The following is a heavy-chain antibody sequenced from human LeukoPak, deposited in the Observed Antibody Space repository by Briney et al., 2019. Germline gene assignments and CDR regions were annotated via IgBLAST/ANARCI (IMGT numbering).Heavy chain of an antibody. CDR2: IYTSGST. D-gene: IGHD6-13*01. CDR1: GGSISSGSYY. J-gene: IGHJ4*02. V-gene: IGHV4-61*02. CDR3: ARSRGYSDY. Sequence: SEILSLTCTVSGGSISSGSYYWSWIRQPAGKGVEWIGRIYTSGSTNYNPSLKSRVTISVDTSKNQFSLKLSSVTAADTALYYCARSRGYSDYWGQGTLVTVSS.